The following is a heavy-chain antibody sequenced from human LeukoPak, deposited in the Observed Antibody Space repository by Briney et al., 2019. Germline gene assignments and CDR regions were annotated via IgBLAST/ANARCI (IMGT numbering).Heavy chain of an antibody. CDR2: VNPSGGDT. J-gene: IGHJ4*02. D-gene: IGHD3-22*01. V-gene: IGHV1-46*01. CDR1: GYTFTSYH. Sequence: ASVKVSCKASGYTFTSYHMHWVRQAPGQGLEWMGIVNPSGGDTSHAQKFQGRVTMTRDTSTSTVYMELSSLRSEDTAVYYCARETFYYDSSVYYPHYFDFWGQGTLVTVSS. CDR3: ARETFYYDSSVYYPHYFDF.